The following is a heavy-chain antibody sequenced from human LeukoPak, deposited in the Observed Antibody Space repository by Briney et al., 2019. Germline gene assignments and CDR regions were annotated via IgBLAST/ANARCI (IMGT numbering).Heavy chain of an antibody. D-gene: IGHD2-8*01. Sequence: GGSLRLSCAASGFTFSSYEMNWVRQAPGKGLECVSYISSSGSTIYYADSVKGRFTISRDNAKNSLYLQMNSLRAEDTAVYYCARVRGMLYYFDYWGQGTLVTVSS. CDR3: ARVRGMLYYFDY. CDR2: ISSSGSTI. CDR1: GFTFSSYE. V-gene: IGHV3-48*03. J-gene: IGHJ4*02.